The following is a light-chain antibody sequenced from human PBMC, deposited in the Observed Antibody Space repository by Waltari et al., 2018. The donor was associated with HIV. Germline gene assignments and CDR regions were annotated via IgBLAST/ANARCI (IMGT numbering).Light chain of an antibody. CDR2: DAS. V-gene: IGKV1-13*02. CDR1: EDISGA. Sequence: AIQFTQSPSSLSASVGDRVTIICRASEDISGALAWYQQKPGKPPRLLIHDASILESGVPSKFSGSGAGADFALTIISLQPEDFATYYCQQFKTYPLTFCGGTKVEIK. CDR3: QQFKTYPLT. J-gene: IGKJ4*01.